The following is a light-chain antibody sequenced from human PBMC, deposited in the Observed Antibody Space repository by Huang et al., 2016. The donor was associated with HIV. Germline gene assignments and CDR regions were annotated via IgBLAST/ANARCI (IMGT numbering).Light chain of an antibody. Sequence: DIVMTQSPASLAVSLGERATINCKSRQSVLYSSNNKNYLAWYQQKPGQPPRLLSYWACSRESGVPDRFSGSGSGADFTLTISSLQAEDVAVYYCQQYYSTPPYTFGQGTKLEIK. CDR3: QQYYSTPPYT. CDR1: QSVLYSSNNKNY. CDR2: WAC. J-gene: IGKJ2*01. V-gene: IGKV4-1*01.